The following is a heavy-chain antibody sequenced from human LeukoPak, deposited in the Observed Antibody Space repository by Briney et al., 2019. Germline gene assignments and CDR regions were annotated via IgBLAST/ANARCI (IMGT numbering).Heavy chain of an antibody. CDR2: ISGSGGST. CDR3: AMSWGVFGN. Sequence: GGSLRLSCAASGFTFSSYWMHWVRQAPGKGLQWVSAISGSGGSTYYADSVKGRFTISRDNSKNTVFLQMNSLRAEDTAVYYCAMSWGVFGNWGQGTLVTVSS. V-gene: IGHV3-23*01. D-gene: IGHD3-3*01. J-gene: IGHJ4*02. CDR1: GFTFSSYW.